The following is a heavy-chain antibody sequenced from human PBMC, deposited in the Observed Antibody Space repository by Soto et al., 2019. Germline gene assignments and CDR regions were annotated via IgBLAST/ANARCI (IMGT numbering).Heavy chain of an antibody. CDR3: AGTTSHQWYYMDV. V-gene: IGHV6-1*01. CDR2: TYYRSRWYN. Sequence: PSQTLSLTCVFSGDSVSSNSAAWNWIRLSPSRGLEWLARTYYRSRWYNDYAVSVRSRITVNPDTSKNQFSLQLTSVTPEDTAVYYCAGTTSHQWYYMDVWGKGTTVTVSS. CDR1: GDSVSSNSAA. J-gene: IGHJ6*03. D-gene: IGHD1-7*01.